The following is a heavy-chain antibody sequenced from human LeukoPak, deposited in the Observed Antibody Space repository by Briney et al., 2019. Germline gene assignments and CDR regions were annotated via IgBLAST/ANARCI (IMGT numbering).Heavy chain of an antibody. CDR3: ARVDWRSAGYSNWFDP. CDR1: GYTFTSYD. CDR2: MNPNSGNT. D-gene: IGHD2-15*01. V-gene: IGHV1-8*01. J-gene: IGHJ5*02. Sequence: ASVKVSCKASGYTFTSYDINWVRQATGQGLEWMGWMNPNSGNTGYAQKFQGRVTMTRNTSISTAYMEMSSLRSEDTAVYYCARVDWRSAGYSNWFDPWGQGTLVTVSS.